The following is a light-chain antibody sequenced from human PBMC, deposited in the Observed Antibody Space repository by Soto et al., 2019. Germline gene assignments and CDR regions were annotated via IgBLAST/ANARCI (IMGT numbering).Light chain of an antibody. CDR2: DAS. Sequence: DIQVTQSPSFLSASVGDRVTITCQASRDVNVYLNWFQQKPGKAPKLLIYDASHLETGVPSRFSGSGSGTDFTFTISGLQPEDIATCYCQQYDNLIYTFGQGTQLEIK. V-gene: IGKV1-33*01. J-gene: IGKJ2*01. CDR3: QQYDNLIYT. CDR1: RDVNVY.